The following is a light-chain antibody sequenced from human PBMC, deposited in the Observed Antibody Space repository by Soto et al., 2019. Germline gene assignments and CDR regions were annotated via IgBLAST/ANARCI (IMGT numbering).Light chain of an antibody. Sequence: EIVLTQSPGTLSFSPGERATLSCRCSQSFGGSSLAWYQQRPGQAPRLLIYHTSYRATGIPDRFSGSGSGTDFTLTISSLQPDDFATYYCQQYNSYSETFGQGTKVDIK. V-gene: IGKV3-20*01. J-gene: IGKJ1*01. CDR1: QSFGGSS. CDR2: HTS. CDR3: QQYNSYSET.